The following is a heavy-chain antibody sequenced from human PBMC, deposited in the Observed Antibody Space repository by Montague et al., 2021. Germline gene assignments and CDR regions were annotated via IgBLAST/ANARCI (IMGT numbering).Heavy chain of an antibody. CDR3: ARFHYYDMIFDL. J-gene: IGHJ2*01. Sequence: SETLSLTCVVSGASINSYYWSWVRQPPGKGLECTGYIHYSGTTNYNPSLKSRVTLSVDTSKNQISLKLSHVTAADTAVYYCARFHYYDMIFDLWGRGTLVTVSS. D-gene: IGHD3-22*01. V-gene: IGHV4-59*01. CDR2: IHYSGTT. CDR1: GASINSYY.